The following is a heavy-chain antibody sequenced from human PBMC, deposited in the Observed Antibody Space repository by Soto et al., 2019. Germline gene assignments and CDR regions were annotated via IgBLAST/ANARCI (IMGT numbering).Heavy chain of an antibody. CDR1: GFTFSSYG. V-gene: IGHV3-30*18. D-gene: IGHD3-10*01. CDR3: AKVVWHGSGSATFDY. Sequence: QVQLVESGGDVVQPGRSLRLSCAASGFTFSSYGMHWVRQAPGKGLEWVAAITYDVSNKYYGDSVEGRFTISRDTSKNTLYPQMNGLRPEDTAVYYCAKVVWHGSGSATFDYWGQGTLVTVSS. J-gene: IGHJ4*02. CDR2: ITYDVSNK.